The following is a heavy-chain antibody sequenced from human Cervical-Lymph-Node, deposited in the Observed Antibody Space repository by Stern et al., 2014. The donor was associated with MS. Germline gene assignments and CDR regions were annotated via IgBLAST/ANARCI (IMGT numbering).Heavy chain of an antibody. J-gene: IGHJ4*02. CDR1: GYTFTDYW. Sequence: VQLVQSGAEVRTPGQSLTISCNISGYTFTDYWIAWVRQMPGKGLEWMGAIFPGASDTRYSPSFQGHVTISVDTSINTAYLQWSDLRASDTAMYYCARPHSPGWSYYFDFWGQGTLVAVSS. V-gene: IGHV5-51*01. CDR3: ARPHSPGWSYYFDF. D-gene: IGHD6-19*01. CDR2: IFPGASDT.